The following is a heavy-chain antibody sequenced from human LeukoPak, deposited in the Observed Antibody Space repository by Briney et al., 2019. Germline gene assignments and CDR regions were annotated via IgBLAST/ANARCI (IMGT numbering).Heavy chain of an antibody. Sequence: GGSLRLSCAASGFTFSGFGMSWVRQAPGKGLEWVSGISGGPVSTSYADSVMGRFTISRDNSKNMLYLQMNSLRAGDTAVYYCARAAYSSTWYSRYFDLWGRGTLVTVSS. CDR3: ARAAYSSTWYSRYFDL. CDR1: GFTFSGFG. D-gene: IGHD6-13*01. V-gene: IGHV3-23*01. J-gene: IGHJ2*01. CDR2: ISGGPVST.